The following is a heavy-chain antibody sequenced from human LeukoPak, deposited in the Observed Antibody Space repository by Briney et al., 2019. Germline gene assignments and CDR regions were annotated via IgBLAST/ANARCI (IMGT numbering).Heavy chain of an antibody. CDR3: ARLRSMTKVTVRVHNWFDP. CDR1: GGSISSGAHY. D-gene: IGHD4-11*01. CDR2: FYYSGST. Sequence: SETLSLTCAVSGGSISSGAHYWGWIRQPPGKGLEWIGNFYYSGSTYYNPSLKGRASMSVDTSKNQLSLKLTSGTVADTAVYYCARLRSMTKVTVRVHNWFDPWGQGILVTVSS. V-gene: IGHV4-39*01. J-gene: IGHJ5*02.